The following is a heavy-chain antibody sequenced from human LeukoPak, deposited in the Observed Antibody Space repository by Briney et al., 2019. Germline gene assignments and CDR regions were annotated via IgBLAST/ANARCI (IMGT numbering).Heavy chain of an antibody. V-gene: IGHV1-69*01. CDR1: GGTFSSYA. J-gene: IGHJ6*04. D-gene: IGHD5-18*01. CDR2: IIPIFGTA. CDR3: ARERGSYWYYYYGMDV. Sequence: SVNVSCKAAGGTFSSYAISWVRQAPGQGLEWMGGIIPIFGTANYAQKFQGRVTITADESTSTAYMELSSLRAEDTAVYYCARERGSYWYYYYGMDVWGKGTTVTVSS.